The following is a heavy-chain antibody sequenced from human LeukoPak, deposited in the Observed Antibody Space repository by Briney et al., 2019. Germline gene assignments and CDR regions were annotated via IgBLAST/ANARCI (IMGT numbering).Heavy chain of an antibody. CDR1: GDSVSRNY. CDR2: MSDRGTT. Sequence: SQTLSLTCTVSGDSVSRNYWSWIRQPPGQELEWSGCMSDRGTTNYNPPLKNRVTISVDTSKNQFSLKLRSVTAADTAVYYCARHWTSWGWFDPWGQGTLVTVSS. J-gene: IGHJ5*02. V-gene: IGHV4-59*08. D-gene: IGHD3-16*01. CDR3: ARHWTSWGWFDP.